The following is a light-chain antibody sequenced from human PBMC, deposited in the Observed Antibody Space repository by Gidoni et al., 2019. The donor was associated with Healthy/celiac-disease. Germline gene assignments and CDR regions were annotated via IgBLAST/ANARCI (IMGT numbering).Light chain of an antibody. Sequence: SSELTQDPAVSVALGQTVRITCQGDSLRSYYASWYQQKPGKAPVLVIYGKNNRPSGIPDRFSGSSSGNTASLTITGAQAEDEAGYYCNSRDSSGNLPFGGGTKLTVL. CDR2: GKN. CDR3: NSRDSSGNLP. V-gene: IGLV3-19*01. J-gene: IGLJ2*01. CDR1: SLRSYY.